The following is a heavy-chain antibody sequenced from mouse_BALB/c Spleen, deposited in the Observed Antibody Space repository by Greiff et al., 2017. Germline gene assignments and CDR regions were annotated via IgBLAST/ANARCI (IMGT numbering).Heavy chain of an antibody. CDR3: ARLGGYPFMDY. D-gene: IGHD1-1*02. CDR2: ISNGGGST. V-gene: IGHV5-12-2*01. J-gene: IGHJ4*01. CDR1: GFTFSSYT. Sequence: EVKLMESGGGLVQPGGSLKLSCAASGFTFSSYTMSWVRQTPEKRLEWVAYISNGGGSTYYPDTVKGRFTISRDNAKNTLYLQMSSLKSEDTAMYYCARLGGYPFMDYWGQGTSVTVSS.